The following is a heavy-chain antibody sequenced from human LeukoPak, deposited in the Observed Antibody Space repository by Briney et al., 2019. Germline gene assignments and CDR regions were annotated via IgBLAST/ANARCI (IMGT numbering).Heavy chain of an antibody. CDR3: ASFRSSGMYYFDY. D-gene: IGHD3-3*01. CDR1: GYTFTGYY. J-gene: IGHJ4*02. CDR2: INPNSGGT. Sequence: ASVKVSCKASGYTFTGYYMHWVRQAPGLGLEWMGRINPNSGGTNYAQKFQGRVTMTRDTSISTAYMELSRLRSDDTAVYYCASFRSSGMYYFDYWGQGTLVTVSS. V-gene: IGHV1-2*06.